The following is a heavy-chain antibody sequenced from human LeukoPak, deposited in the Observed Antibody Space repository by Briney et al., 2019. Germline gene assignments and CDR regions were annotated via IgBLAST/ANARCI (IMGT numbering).Heavy chain of an antibody. CDR1: GYTFTSYD. V-gene: IGHV1-69*13. J-gene: IGHJ6*04. D-gene: IGHD1-7*01. CDR3: ARAIVGYNWNYGSMGV. CDR2: IIPIFGTA. Sequence: GASVKVSCKASGYTFTSYDINWVRQATGKGLEWMGGIIPIFGTANYAQKFQGRVTITADESTSTAYMELSSLRSEDTAVYYCARAIVGYNWNYGSMGVWGKGTTVTVSS.